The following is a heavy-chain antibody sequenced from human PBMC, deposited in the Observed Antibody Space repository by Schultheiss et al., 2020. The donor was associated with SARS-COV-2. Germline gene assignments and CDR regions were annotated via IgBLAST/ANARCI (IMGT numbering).Heavy chain of an antibody. Sequence: ASVKVSCKASGYTFTSYGISWVRQAPGQGLEWMGWINPNSGGTNYAQKFQGRVTMTRDTSISTAYMELSRLRSDDTAVYYCARDLGGGWFDPWGQGTLVTVSS. D-gene: IGHD1-26*01. V-gene: IGHV1-2*02. J-gene: IGHJ5*02. CDR2: INPNSGGT. CDR3: ARDLGGGWFDP. CDR1: GYTFTSYG.